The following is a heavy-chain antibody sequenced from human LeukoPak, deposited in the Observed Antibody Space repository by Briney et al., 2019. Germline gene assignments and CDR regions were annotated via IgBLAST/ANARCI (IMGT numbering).Heavy chain of an antibody. CDR3: ARDRFLPYYYDPLDY. CDR1: GFDFNSYS. D-gene: IGHD3-22*01. Sequence: PGGSLRLSCSASGFDFNSYSLNWVRQFPGKGLEWVANIKQDGSEKYYVDSVKGRFTISRDNAKNSLYLQMNSLRAEDTAVYYCARDRFLPYYYDPLDYWGQGTLVTVSS. J-gene: IGHJ4*02. CDR2: IKQDGSEK. V-gene: IGHV3-7*01.